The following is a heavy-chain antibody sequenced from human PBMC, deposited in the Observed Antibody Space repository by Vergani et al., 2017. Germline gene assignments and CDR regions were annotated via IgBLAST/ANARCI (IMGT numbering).Heavy chain of an antibody. CDR1: GFTFSSYE. CDR2: ISSSGSTI. D-gene: IGHD2-15*01. J-gene: IGHJ4*02. Sequence: EVQLVESGGGLVQPGGSLRLSCAASGFTFSSYEMNGVRQAPGKGREWVSYISSSGSTIYYADSVKGRFTNSRDNAKNSLYLKMNSLRAEDTAVYYCAREAGAVVAPYDYWGQGTLVTVSS. CDR3: AREAGAVVAPYDY. V-gene: IGHV3-48*03.